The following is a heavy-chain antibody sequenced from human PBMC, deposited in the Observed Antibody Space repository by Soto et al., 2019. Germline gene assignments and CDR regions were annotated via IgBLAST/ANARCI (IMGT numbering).Heavy chain of an antibody. CDR2: MNPNSGNT. D-gene: IGHD2-2*01. Sequence: DSVKVSCKASGYTFTSYDINCVRQATGQGLEWMGWMNPNSGNTGYAQKFQGRVTMTRNTSISTAYMELSSLRSEDTAVYYCVRVSSYGDYYDYGMYVWGQGSTVTVSS. CDR1: GYTFTSYD. V-gene: IGHV1-8*01. CDR3: VRVSSYGDYYDYGMYV. J-gene: IGHJ6*02.